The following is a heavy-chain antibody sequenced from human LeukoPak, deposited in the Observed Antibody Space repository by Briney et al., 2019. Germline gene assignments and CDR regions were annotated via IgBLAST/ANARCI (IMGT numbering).Heavy chain of an antibody. D-gene: IGHD3-9*01. CDR2: SYYSGST. CDR1: GGSISSYY. J-gene: IGHJ6*03. Sequence: SETLSLTCTVSGGSISSYYWSWIRQPPGKGLEWIGYSYYSGSTNYNPSLKSRVTISVDTSKDQFSLKLSSVTAADTAVYYCARTPSFDWLSSGSLRYYYMDVWGKGTTVTISS. V-gene: IGHV4-59*01. CDR3: ARTPSFDWLSSGSLRYYYMDV.